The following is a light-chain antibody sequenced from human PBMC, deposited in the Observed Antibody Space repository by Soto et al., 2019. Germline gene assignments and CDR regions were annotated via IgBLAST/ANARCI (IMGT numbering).Light chain of an antibody. Sequence: QTVVTQEPSLTVSPGGTVTLTCGSSTGAVTSGHYPYWFQQKPGQAPRTLIYDTSNKHSWTPARFSGSLLGGKAALTLSGAQPEDEAECYCLLSYSGARDVVFGGGTQLTVL. CDR3: LLSYSGARDVV. CDR1: TGAVTSGHY. J-gene: IGLJ2*01. V-gene: IGLV7-46*01. CDR2: DTS.